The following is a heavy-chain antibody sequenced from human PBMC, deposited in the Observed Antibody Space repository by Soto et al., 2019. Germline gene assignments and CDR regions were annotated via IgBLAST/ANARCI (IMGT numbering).Heavy chain of an antibody. J-gene: IGHJ4*02. Sequence: ASETLSLTCSVSGDSSSTYYWGWIRQPPGKGLEWIGYINYSGRTNHNPSLKSRVTISVDTSKNQFSLKLSSVTAADTAVYYCARGAMNQLLPIDYWGQGTLVTVSS. CDR2: INYSGRT. V-gene: IGHV4-59*01. D-gene: IGHD2-2*01. CDR3: ARGAMNQLLPIDY. CDR1: GDSSSTYY.